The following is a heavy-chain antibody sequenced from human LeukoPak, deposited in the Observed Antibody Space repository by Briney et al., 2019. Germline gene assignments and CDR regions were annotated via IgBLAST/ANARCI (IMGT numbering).Heavy chain of an antibody. V-gene: IGHV3-21*04. CDR3: ARATYYYYYMDV. Sequence: GGSLRLSCAASGFTFSIYSLNWVRQAPGKGLEWVSSISRSSSSIYYADSVKGRFTISRDDAENSLYLQMNSLRGEDTAVYYCARATYYYYYMDVWGKGTTVTVSS. CDR2: ISRSSSSI. CDR1: GFTFSIYS. J-gene: IGHJ6*03.